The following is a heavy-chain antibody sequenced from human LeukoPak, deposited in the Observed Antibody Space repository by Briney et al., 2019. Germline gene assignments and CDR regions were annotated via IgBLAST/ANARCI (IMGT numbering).Heavy chain of an antibody. V-gene: IGHV3-7*01. CDR1: GLTFRSYW. D-gene: IGHD7-27*01. J-gene: IGHJ4*02. CDR3: MCWGTDNH. Sequence: QTGGSLRLSCTFSGLTFRSYWMNWVRQAPGKGLEWVANINPGGNEIRSVDSVKGRSIISRDNAKNSLDLQMSSLRVEDTAVYYCMCWGTDNHWSQGILVTVSS. CDR2: INPGGNEI.